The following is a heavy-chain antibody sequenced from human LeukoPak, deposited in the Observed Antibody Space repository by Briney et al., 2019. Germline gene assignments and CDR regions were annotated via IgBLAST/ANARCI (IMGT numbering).Heavy chain of an antibody. Sequence: PSETLSLTCTVSGASISSRTYYWGWIRQAPGKGLEWIGNIYYSGTTYYKPSLRSRVTISVDTSKNQFSLKLSSVTAADTAIYYCVRLNLGGTFKSFDLWGRGTLVTVSS. J-gene: IGHJ2*01. V-gene: IGHV4-39*01. CDR3: VRLNLGGTFKSFDL. D-gene: IGHD6-19*01. CDR1: GASISSRTYY. CDR2: IYYSGTT.